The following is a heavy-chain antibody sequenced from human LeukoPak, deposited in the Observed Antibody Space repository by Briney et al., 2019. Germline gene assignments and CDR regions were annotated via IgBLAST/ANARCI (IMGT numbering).Heavy chain of an antibody. Sequence: PGGSLRLSCAASGFTFSSYAMSWARQAPGKGLVWVSAISGSGGSTYYADSVKGRFTISRDNSKNTLYLQMNSLRAEDTAVYYCAKERLRGYPIYYFDYWGQGTLVTVSS. J-gene: IGHJ4*02. V-gene: IGHV3-23*01. D-gene: IGHD3-22*01. CDR1: GFTFSSYA. CDR2: ISGSGGST. CDR3: AKERLRGYPIYYFDY.